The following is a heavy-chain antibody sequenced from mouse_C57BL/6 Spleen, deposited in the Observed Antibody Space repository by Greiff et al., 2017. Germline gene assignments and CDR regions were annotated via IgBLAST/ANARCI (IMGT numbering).Heavy chain of an antibody. CDR1: GYTFTSYW. D-gene: IGHD4-1*01. Sequence: EVQLQQSGTVLARPGASVKMSCKTSGYTFTSYWMHWVKQRPGQGLEWIGAIYPGNSDTSYNQKFKGKAKLTAVTSASTAYMELSSLTNEDSAVYYCTRANWDVDWYFDVWGTGTTVTVSS. V-gene: IGHV1-5*01. J-gene: IGHJ1*03. CDR2: IYPGNSDT. CDR3: TRANWDVDWYFDV.